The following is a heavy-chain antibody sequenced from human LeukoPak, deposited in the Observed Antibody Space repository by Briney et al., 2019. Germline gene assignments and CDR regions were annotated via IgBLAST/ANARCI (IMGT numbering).Heavy chain of an antibody. CDR2: IWYDGSNK. CDR1: GFTFSSYG. Sequence: PGGSLRLSCAASGFTFSSYGMHWVRQAPGKGLEWVAVIWYDGSNKYYADSVKGRFTISRDNSKNTLYLQMNSLRAEDTAVYYCARGSSVGAPDYWGQGTLVTVSS. CDR3: ARGSSVGAPDY. D-gene: IGHD1-26*01. V-gene: IGHV3-33*08. J-gene: IGHJ4*02.